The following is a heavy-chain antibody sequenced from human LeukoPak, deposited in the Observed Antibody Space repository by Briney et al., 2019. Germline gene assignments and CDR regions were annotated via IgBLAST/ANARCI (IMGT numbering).Heavy chain of an antibody. D-gene: IGHD3-10*01. Sequence: GGSLRLSCAASGFTFSSYGMHWVRQAPGKGLEWVAVISYDGSNKYYADSVKGRFTISRDNSKNTLYLQMNSLRAEDTAVYYCAKIFGAAEGDYWGQGTLVTVSS. CDR3: AKIFGAAEGDY. V-gene: IGHV3-30*18. J-gene: IGHJ4*02. CDR1: GFTFSSYG. CDR2: ISYDGSNK.